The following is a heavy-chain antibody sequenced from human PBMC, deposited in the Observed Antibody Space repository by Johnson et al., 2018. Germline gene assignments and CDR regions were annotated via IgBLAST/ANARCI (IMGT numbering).Heavy chain of an antibody. CDR3: ARDTTYYYDSSGYYYVNGMDV. D-gene: IGHD3-22*01. CDR2: IWYDGSNK. J-gene: IGHJ6*02. V-gene: IGHV3-33*01. CDR1: GFTFSSYG. Sequence: QVQLVESGGGVVQPGRSLRLSCAASGFTFSSYGMHWVRQAPGKGLEWVAVIWYDGSNKYYADSVKGRFTISRDNSKNTLYLQMNSLRAEDTAVYYCARDTTYYYDSSGYYYVNGMDVWGQGTTVTVSS.